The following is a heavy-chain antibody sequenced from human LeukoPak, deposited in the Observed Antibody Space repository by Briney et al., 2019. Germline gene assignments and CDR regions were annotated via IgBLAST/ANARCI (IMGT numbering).Heavy chain of an antibody. CDR2: ISVSGVSGVNT. V-gene: IGHV3-23*01. CDR1: GFTFSNYP. J-gene: IGHJ4*02. Sequence: GGSLRLSCAAAGFTFSNYPMNWVRQAPGKGLEWVSTISVSGVSGVNTHYTDSVKGRFTISRDNSKNTLYLQMNSLRAEDTAVYYCAREGTYYDFWNGGNVDYWGQGTLVTVSS. CDR3: AREGTYYDFWNGGNVDY. D-gene: IGHD3-3*01.